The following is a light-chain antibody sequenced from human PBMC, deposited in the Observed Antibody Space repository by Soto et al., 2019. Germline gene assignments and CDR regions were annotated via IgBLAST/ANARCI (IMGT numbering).Light chain of an antibody. CDR3: QQHDTPVT. V-gene: IGKV3-20*01. J-gene: IGKJ1*01. Sequence: EIVLTQSPGSLSVSPGERAILSCRASQTVGSSYLNWYQQKPGQAPRLLIYGTSSRATGVPDRFSGSGSVTDFTLTISRPEPEDFAVYYCQQHDTPVTFGQGTKVEIK. CDR1: QTVGSSY. CDR2: GTS.